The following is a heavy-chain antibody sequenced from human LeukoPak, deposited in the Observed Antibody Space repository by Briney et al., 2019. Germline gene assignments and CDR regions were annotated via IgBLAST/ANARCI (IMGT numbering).Heavy chain of an antibody. J-gene: IGHJ4*02. CDR2: FTNGDSTI. CDR1: GFTLSAYD. CDR3: ARAFDY. Sequence: PGGSLRLSCTASGFTLSAYDMNWVRQAPGKGLEWISHFTNGDSTIYYADSVKGRFTISRDNAKNSVYLQMNTLRAEDTAVYYCARAFDYWGQGTLVTVSS. V-gene: IGHV3-48*01.